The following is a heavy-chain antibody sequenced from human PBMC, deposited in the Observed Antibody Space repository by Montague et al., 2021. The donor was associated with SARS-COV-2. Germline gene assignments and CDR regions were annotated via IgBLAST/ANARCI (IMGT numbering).Heavy chain of an antibody. CDR1: GFTFSNFA. CDR2: ISGSGGST. V-gene: IGHV3-23*01. Sequence: SLRLSCAASGFTFSNFAMSWVRQAPGKGLEWVSAISGSGGSTYYADSVKGRFTISRDNSKNTLYLQMNSLRAEDTAVYYCAKGGERITMIVVVITLADFDYWGQGTLVTVSS. D-gene: IGHD3-22*01. CDR3: AKGGERITMIVVVITLADFDY. J-gene: IGHJ4*02.